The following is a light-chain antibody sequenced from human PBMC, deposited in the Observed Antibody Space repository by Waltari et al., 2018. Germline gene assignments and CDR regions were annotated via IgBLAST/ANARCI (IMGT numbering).Light chain of an antibody. Sequence: EIVLTQSPATLSLSPGERATLPCRASQSVSRHLVWYQQKPGQAPRLLIYDASNRAPGIPARFSGSGSGTDFTLTISSLEPEDFAIYYCQQRSTWPSLTFGGGTKVEIK. CDR3: QQRSTWPSLT. J-gene: IGKJ4*01. CDR2: DAS. V-gene: IGKV3-11*01. CDR1: QSVSRH.